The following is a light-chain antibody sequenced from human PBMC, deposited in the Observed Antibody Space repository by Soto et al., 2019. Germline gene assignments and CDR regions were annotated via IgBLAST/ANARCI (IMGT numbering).Light chain of an antibody. J-gene: IGKJ3*01. CDR1: QDINNY. CDR3: QRYNNGPTFT. CDR2: AAS. Sequence: DIQMTQSPSSLSASVGDRVTITCRASQDINNYLAWYQQKPGKPPKLLLYAASTLQSGVPSRFSGGGSGTDFTLTINNLQPEDVATDYCQRYNNGPTFTFGPGTKV. V-gene: IGKV1-27*01.